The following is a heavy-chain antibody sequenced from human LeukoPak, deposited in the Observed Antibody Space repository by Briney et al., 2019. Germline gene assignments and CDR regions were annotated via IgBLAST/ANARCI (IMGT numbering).Heavy chain of an antibody. CDR2: ISSSSSYI. J-gene: IGHJ4*02. Sequence: GGSLRLSCAASGFTFRSYSMNWVRQAPGKGLEWVSSISSSSSYIYYADSVKGRFTISRDNAKNSLYLQMNSLRAEDTAVYYCARDRVNGGVIVSFDYWGQGTLVTVSS. V-gene: IGHV3-21*01. CDR1: GFTFRSYS. D-gene: IGHD3-16*02. CDR3: ARDRVNGGVIVSFDY.